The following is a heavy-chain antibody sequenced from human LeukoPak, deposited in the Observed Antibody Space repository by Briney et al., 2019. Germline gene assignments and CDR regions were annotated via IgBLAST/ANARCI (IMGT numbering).Heavy chain of an antibody. CDR1: GFTFSSYG. J-gene: IGHJ3*02. V-gene: IGHV3-33*06. D-gene: IGHD3-10*01. CDR3: AKNRGYYFGSFDALDI. Sequence: PGRSLRLSCAASGFTFSSYGMHWVRQAPGKGLEWVAVIRYDGSNKYYADSVKGRFTISRDNSKNTLYLQMNSLRAEDTAVYYCAKNRGYYFGSFDALDIWGQGTMVTVSS. CDR2: IRYDGSNK.